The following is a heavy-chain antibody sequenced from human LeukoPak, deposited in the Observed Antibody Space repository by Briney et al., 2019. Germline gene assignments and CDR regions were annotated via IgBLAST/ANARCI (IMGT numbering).Heavy chain of an antibody. J-gene: IGHJ4*02. CDR2: IYPGDSDT. Sequence: GASLKISCKGSGYSFATYWIGWVRQMPGKGLEWMGIIYPGDSDTRYSPSFQGQVTISADKSISTAFLQWSSLKASDTAMYYCARRGYCGGDCYSDYWGQGTLVTVSS. CDR1: GYSFATYW. D-gene: IGHD2-21*01. CDR3: ARRGYCGGDCYSDY. V-gene: IGHV5-51*01.